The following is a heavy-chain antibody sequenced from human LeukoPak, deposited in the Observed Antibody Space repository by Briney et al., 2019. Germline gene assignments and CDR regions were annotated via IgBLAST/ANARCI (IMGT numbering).Heavy chain of an antibody. V-gene: IGHV4-59*01. J-gene: IGHJ4*02. Sequence: PSETLSLTCTVSGGSISSYYWSWIRQPPGEGLEWIGYIYYSGSTNYTPSLKSRVPISVDTSKNQSSLKLSSVTAADTAVYYCAGSYYWGQGTLVTVSS. D-gene: IGHD1-26*01. CDR3: AGSYY. CDR2: IYYSGST. CDR1: GGSISSYY.